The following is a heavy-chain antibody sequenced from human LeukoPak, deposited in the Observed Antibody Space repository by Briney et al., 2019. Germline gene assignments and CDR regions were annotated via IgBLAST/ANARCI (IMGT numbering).Heavy chain of an antibody. D-gene: IGHD3-16*01. V-gene: IGHV1-2*02. J-gene: IGHJ4*02. CDR2: INPKSGGA. CDR1: GYTFTGYY. CDR3: ARGGPTARLITFGGVTDY. Sequence: ASVKVSCKASGYTFTGYYIHWVRQAPGQGLEWMGWINPKSGGANFAQKFQGRVTMTRDTSISTAYMELSGLQSDDTAVYYCARGGPTARLITFGGVTDYWGQGTLVTVSS.